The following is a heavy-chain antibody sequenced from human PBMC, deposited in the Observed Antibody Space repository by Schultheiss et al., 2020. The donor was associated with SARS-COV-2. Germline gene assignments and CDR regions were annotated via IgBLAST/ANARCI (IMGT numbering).Heavy chain of an antibody. J-gene: IGHJ6*02. CDR1: GFTFSSYG. CDR3: AKDREPSYSSYYYYYYGMDV. Sequence: GGSLRLSCAASGFTFSSYGMHWVRQAPGKGLEWVAVILYDGSNKYYADSVKGRFTISRDNAKNSLYLQMNSLRAEDTAVYYCAKDREPSYSSYYYYYYGMDVWGQWTTVTVSS. CDR2: ILYDGSNK. V-gene: IGHV3-30*18. D-gene: IGHD4-11*01.